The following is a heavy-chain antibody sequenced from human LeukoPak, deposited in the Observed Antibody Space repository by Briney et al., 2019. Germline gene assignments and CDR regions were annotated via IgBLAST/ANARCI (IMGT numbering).Heavy chain of an antibody. V-gene: IGHV4-59*01. CDR2: VHYSGTT. Sequence: PSETLSLTCTVSDGSITNYDWSWVRQPPGKGLEFIGHVHYSGTTNYNPSLRSRVTISIDTSKQHFFLKLRSVTAADTAVYYCARGYGDFRVEGRYFHSWGQGTLVTVSS. J-gene: IGHJ4*02. CDR1: DGSITNYD. CDR3: ARGYGDFRVEGRYFHS. D-gene: IGHD4-17*01.